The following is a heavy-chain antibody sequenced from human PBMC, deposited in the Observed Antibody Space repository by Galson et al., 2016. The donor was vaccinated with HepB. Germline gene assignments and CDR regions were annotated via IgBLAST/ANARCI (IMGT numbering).Heavy chain of an antibody. CDR3: ARDRWTGKFEP. D-gene: IGHD4-23*01. CDR2: IKQDGSEK. Sequence: SLRLSCAASGFTFSAYWMTWLRQAPGKGLEWVANIKQDGSEKFYVDSVKGRFSVSRDNPKRSLYLQMNRLRAEDTAVYYCARDRWTGKFEPWGQGTLVTVSS. V-gene: IGHV3-7*04. CDR1: GFTFSAYW. J-gene: IGHJ5*02.